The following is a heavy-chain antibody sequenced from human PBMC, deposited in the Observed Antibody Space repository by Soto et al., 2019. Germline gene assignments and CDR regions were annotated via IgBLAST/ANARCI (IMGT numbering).Heavy chain of an antibody. J-gene: IGHJ6*02. Sequence: QVQLVESGGGVVQPGGSLRLSCAASGFTFNNYGMHWVRQAPGKGLEWVAVIWNDGSGYYYANSAKGRFTISRDNSKNTLYLQMSSLRAEDTAVYFCARRQISPPTRGAAAARGGMDVWGQGTTVTVSS. D-gene: IGHD6-13*01. CDR3: ARRQISPPTRGAAAARGGMDV. CDR1: GFTFNNYG. V-gene: IGHV3-33*01. CDR2: IWNDGSGY.